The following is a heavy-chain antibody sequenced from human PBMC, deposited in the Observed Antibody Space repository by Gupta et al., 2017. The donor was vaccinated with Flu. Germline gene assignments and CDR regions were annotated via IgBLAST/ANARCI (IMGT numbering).Heavy chain of an antibody. CDR3: AESEASGNYDFDY. CDR2: ISGGGGST. CDR1: GLTFSSYA. D-gene: IGHD1-26*01. Sequence: EVQLLESGGGLVQPGGSSGLPWAASGLTFSSYAMSWVRQAPGKGLEWVSGISGGGGSTNYADSVKGRFTISRDNSKNTVYLQMNSLRAEDTAVYYCAESEASGNYDFDYWGQGTLVTVSS. V-gene: IGHV3-23*01. J-gene: IGHJ4*02.